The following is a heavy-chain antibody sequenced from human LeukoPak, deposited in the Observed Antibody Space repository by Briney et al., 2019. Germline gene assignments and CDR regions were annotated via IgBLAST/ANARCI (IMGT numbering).Heavy chain of an antibody. D-gene: IGHD3-10*02. CDR2: INPSGGST. V-gene: IGHV1-46*01. Sequence: GASVKVSCKASGYTFTSYYMHWVRQAPGQGLEWMGIINPSGGSTSYAQKFQGRVTMTRDTSTSTVHMELSSLRSEDTAVYYCAREHATMNGDHCAFDIWGQGTMVTVSS. CDR1: GYTFTSYY. CDR3: AREHATMNGDHCAFDI. J-gene: IGHJ3*02.